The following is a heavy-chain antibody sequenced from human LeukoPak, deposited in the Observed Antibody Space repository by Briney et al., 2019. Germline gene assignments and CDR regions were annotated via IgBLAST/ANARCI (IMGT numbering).Heavy chain of an antibody. D-gene: IGHD3-3*02. Sequence: GGSLRLSCAASGFTFSSYGMHWVRQAPGKGLEWVAFIRYDGSNKYYADSVKGRFTISRDNAKNSLYLQMNSLRAEDTALYYCAKDLSALLPGAHNYMDVWGKGTTVTISS. CDR2: IRYDGSNK. V-gene: IGHV3-30*02. J-gene: IGHJ6*03. CDR1: GFTFSSYG. CDR3: AKDLSALLPGAHNYMDV.